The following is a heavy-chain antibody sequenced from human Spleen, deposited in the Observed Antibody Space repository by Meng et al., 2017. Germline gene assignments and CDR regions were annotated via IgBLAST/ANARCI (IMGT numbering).Heavy chain of an antibody. D-gene: IGHD6-13*01. J-gene: IGHJ4*02. V-gene: IGHV1-69*06. Sequence: SVKVSCKASGGTFSSYAISWVRQAPGQGLEWMGGIIPIFGTANYAQKFQGRVTITADKSTSTAYMELSSLRSEDTAVYYCARDRDVGRYSSSWYPIDYWGQGTLVTVSS. CDR3: ARDRDVGRYSSSWYPIDY. CDR2: IIPIFGTA. CDR1: GGTFSSYA.